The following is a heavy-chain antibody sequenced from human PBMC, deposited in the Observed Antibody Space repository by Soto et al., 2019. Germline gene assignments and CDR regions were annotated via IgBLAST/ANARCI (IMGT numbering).Heavy chain of an antibody. CDR1: GFTFSSYS. J-gene: IGHJ3*02. CDR2: ISSSSSCI. CDR3: ASPSGSYDAFDI. D-gene: IGHD1-26*01. V-gene: IGHV3-21*04. Sequence: GSLRLSCAASGFTFSSYSMNWVRQAPGKGLEWVLSISSSSSCIYYADSVKGRFTISRDNSKNTLYLQMNSLRAEDTAVYYCASPSGSYDAFDIWGQGTMVTVS.